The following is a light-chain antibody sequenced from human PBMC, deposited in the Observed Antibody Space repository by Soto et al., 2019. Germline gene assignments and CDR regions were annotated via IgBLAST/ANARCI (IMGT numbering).Light chain of an antibody. CDR3: QQYNSYPYT. J-gene: IGKJ2*01. V-gene: IGKV1-5*03. Sequence: DIQMTQSPSTLSASVGDRVTITCRASESISSWLAWYQQKPGKAPKLLIYKASSLESGVPSRFSGSGSGTEFTLTISSLQPDDFATYYCQQYNSYPYTFGQGTKLEIK. CDR2: KAS. CDR1: ESISSW.